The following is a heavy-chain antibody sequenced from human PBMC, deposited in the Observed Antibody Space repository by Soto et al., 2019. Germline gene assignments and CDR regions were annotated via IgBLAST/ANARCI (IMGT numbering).Heavy chain of an antibody. CDR3: ARAKYYDFWSGSFDY. J-gene: IGHJ4*02. CDR2: ISSSSSYT. V-gene: IGHV3-11*06. D-gene: IGHD3-3*01. Sequence: PGGSLRLSCAASGFTFSDYYMSWIRQAPGKGLEWVSYISSSSSYTNYADSVKGRFTISRDNAKNSLYLQMNSLRAEDTAVYYCARAKYYDFWSGSFDYWGQGTLVTVSS. CDR1: GFTFSDYY.